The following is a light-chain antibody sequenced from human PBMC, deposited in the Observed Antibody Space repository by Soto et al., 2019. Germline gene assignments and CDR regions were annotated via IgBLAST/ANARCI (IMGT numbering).Light chain of an antibody. V-gene: IGLV2-23*01. Sequence: QSALTQPASVSGSPGQSITISCSGTSSDVGTYNLFSWYQQYPGKAPKLMIYEGSKRASGVSYRFSGSKSGNTASLTISGLQAEDEAEYYCCSFVGSSTYVFGTGTKLTVL. CDR3: CSFVGSSTYV. CDR1: SSDVGTYNL. J-gene: IGLJ1*01. CDR2: EGS.